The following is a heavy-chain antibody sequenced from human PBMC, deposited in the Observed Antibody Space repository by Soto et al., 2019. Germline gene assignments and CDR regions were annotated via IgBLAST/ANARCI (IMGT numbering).Heavy chain of an antibody. Sequence: GGSLRLSCAASGFTFSSYSMNWVRQAPGKGLEWVSSFSSSSSYIYYADSVKGRFTISRDNAKNSLYLQMNSLRAEDTAVYYCAREDSSIWYSNGMDVWGQGTTVTVSS. D-gene: IGHD6-13*01. CDR2: FSSSSSYI. V-gene: IGHV3-21*01. CDR3: AREDSSIWYSNGMDV. CDR1: GFTFSSYS. J-gene: IGHJ6*02.